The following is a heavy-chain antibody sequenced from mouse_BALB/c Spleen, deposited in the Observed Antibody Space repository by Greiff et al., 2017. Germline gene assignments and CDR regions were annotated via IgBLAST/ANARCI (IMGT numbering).Heavy chain of an antibody. V-gene: IGHV14-3*02. D-gene: IGHD2-4*01. CDR3: ARERDYDGGFAY. Sequence: GQLQQSGAELVKPGASVKLSCTASGFNIKDTYMHWVKQRPEQGLEWIGRIDPANGNTKYDPKFQGKATITADTSSNTAYLQLSSLTSEDTAVYYCARERDYDGGFAYWGQGTLVTVSA. CDR2: IDPANGNT. J-gene: IGHJ3*01. CDR1: GFNIKDTY.